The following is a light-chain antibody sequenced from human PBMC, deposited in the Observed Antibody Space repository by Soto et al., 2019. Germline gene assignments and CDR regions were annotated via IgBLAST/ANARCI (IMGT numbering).Light chain of an antibody. CDR2: RNN. CDR1: SSNIGSNY. Sequence: QSALTQPPSASGTPGQRVTISCSGSSSNIGSNYVYWYQQLPGTAPKLLIYRNNQRPSGVPDRFSGSKSGTSASLAISGLRSEDEADYYCAAWDDSLSGSYVFGTGTKVTGL. V-gene: IGLV1-47*01. CDR3: AAWDDSLSGSYV. J-gene: IGLJ1*01.